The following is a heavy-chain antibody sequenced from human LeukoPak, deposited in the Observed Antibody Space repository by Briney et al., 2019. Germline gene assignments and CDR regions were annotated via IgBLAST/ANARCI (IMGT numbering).Heavy chain of an antibody. CDR2: IIPIFDTT. V-gene: IGHV1-69*06. D-gene: IGHD3-10*01. Sequence: SVKVSCKASGGTFSSYAINWVRQAPGQGLEWMGGIIPIFDTTNYAQNFQGRVTITADKSTNTAYMDLSSLRSEDTDVYYCARAIRGSKIASRYYFYYMDIWGKGTTVTVSS. CDR1: GGTFSSYA. CDR3: ARAIRGSKIASRYYFYYMDI. J-gene: IGHJ6*03.